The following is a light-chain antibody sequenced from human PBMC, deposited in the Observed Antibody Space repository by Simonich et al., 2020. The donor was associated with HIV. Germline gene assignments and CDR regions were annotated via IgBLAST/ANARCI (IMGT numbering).Light chain of an antibody. V-gene: IGKV3-11*01. CDR2: DTS. CDR3: QQRTNWLT. CDR1: PGVGTY. Sequence: EIVLTQSPATLSLSPGERATLSCRASPGVGTYLAWYQQKPGQAPRLLIYDTSNRATGIPARFSGSGSGTDFTLTINSLEPGDSAVYYCQQRTNWLTFGGGTKVEIK. J-gene: IGKJ4*01.